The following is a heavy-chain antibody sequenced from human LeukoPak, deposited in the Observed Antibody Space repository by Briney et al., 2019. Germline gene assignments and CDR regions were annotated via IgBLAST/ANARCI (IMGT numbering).Heavy chain of an antibody. D-gene: IGHD6-13*01. CDR3: ASITGQIAA. V-gene: IGHV3-48*04. CDR1: GFTFSSYS. J-gene: IGHJ5*02. CDR2: ISSSSSTI. Sequence: GGSLRLSCAASGFTFSSYSMNWVRQAPGKGLEWVSYISSSSSTIYYADSVKGRFTISRDNAKNSLYLQMNSLRAEDTAVYYCASITGQIAAWGQGTLVTVSS.